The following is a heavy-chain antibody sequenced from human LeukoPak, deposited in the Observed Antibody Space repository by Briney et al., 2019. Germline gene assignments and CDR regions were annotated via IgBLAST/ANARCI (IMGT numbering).Heavy chain of an antibody. CDR2: IRGSGGGT. V-gene: IGHV3-23*01. Sequence: RGSLRVSCVAPGFTFSSYAMTWVCRTPRKGLEWVSGIRGSGGGTHYADSVKGRFTISRDNSKNTLYLKLNSLRAEDTAVYNCAKGGDSNGYKAYFDYWGQGTLVTVSS. CDR3: AKGGDSNGYKAYFDY. D-gene: IGHD3-22*01. CDR1: GFTFSSYA. J-gene: IGHJ4*02.